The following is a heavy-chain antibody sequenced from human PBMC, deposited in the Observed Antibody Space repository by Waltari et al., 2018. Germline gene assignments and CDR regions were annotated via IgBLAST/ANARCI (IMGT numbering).Heavy chain of an antibody. Sequence: QVQLQESGPGLVKPSETLSLTCTVSGASISSYYWSWIRQPPGKGLEWIGYIYYSGSTNYNPSLKSRVTISVDTSKNQFSLKLSSVTAADTAVYYCARGPYCGGDCPLDYWGQGTLVTVSS. CDR1: GASISSYY. D-gene: IGHD2-21*02. CDR3: ARGPYCGGDCPLDY. CDR2: IYYSGST. V-gene: IGHV4-59*01. J-gene: IGHJ4*02.